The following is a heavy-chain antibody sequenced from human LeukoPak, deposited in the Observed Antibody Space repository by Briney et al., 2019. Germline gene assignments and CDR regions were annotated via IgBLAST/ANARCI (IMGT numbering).Heavy chain of an antibody. CDR1: GFTXSSYA. J-gene: IGHJ4*02. V-gene: IGHV3-33*08. D-gene: IGHD6-13*01. CDR2: IWYDGSNK. CDR3: ARDPIAAAGTGDY. Sequence: GGSLRLSCAASGFTXSSYAMHWVRQAPGKGLEWVAVIWYDGSNKYYADSVKGRFTISRDNSKNTLYLQMNSLRAEDTAVYYCARDPIAAAGTGDYWGQGTLVTVSS.